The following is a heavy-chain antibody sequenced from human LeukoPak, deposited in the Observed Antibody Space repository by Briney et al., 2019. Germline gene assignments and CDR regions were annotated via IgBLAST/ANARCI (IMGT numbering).Heavy chain of an antibody. CDR3: ARGGDTAMVTRWFDP. Sequence: GGSLILSCAASEFSVGSNYMNWVRQAPGKGLEWVSSISSSSSYIYYADSVKGRFTISRDNAKNSLYLQMNSLRAEDTAVYYCARGGDTAMVTRWFDPWGQGTLVTVSS. CDR1: EFSVGSNY. D-gene: IGHD5-18*01. J-gene: IGHJ5*02. V-gene: IGHV3-21*01. CDR2: ISSSSSYI.